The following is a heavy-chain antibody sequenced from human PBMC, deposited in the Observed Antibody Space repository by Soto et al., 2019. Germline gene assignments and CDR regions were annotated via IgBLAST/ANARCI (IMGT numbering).Heavy chain of an antibody. Sequence: SETLSLTCTVPGGSIKNYHWSWIRQSAGKGLEWIGRLYASGNTDYNPSLQSRVTMSVDTSKNQFSLKLSSVTAADTAVYYCARGEFRDGLDVWGLGTTVTVSS. CDR3: ARGEFRDGLDV. CDR1: GGSIKNYH. D-gene: IGHD2-21*01. CDR2: LYASGNT. J-gene: IGHJ6*02. V-gene: IGHV4-4*07.